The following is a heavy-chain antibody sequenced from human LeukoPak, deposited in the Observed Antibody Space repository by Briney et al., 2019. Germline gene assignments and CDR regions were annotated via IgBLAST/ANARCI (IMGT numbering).Heavy chain of an antibody. CDR3: ARDGVLWAPRPYYYYYMDV. V-gene: IGHV1-46*01. Sequence: ASVKVSCKASGYTFTSYYMHWVRQAPGQGLEWMGIINPSGGSTSYAQKFQGRVTMTRDMSTSTVYMELSSLRSEDTAVYYCARDGVLWAPRPYYYYYMDVWGKGTTVTVSS. CDR2: INPSGGST. D-gene: IGHD1-26*01. CDR1: GYTFTSYY. J-gene: IGHJ6*03.